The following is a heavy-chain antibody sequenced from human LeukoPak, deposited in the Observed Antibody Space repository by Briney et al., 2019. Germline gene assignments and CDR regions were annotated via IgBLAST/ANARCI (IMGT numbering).Heavy chain of an antibody. V-gene: IGHV3-74*01. CDR1: GFTFSDHY. CDR3: AKGGTRHMDV. Sequence: PGGSLRLSCAGSGFTFSDHYMHWVRQAPGKGLVWVSRINSDGTSTSYADSVKGRFTISRDNAKNTLYLQMNSLRAEDTAVYYCAKGGTRHMDVWGKGTTVTVSS. J-gene: IGHJ6*03. D-gene: IGHD1-1*01. CDR2: INSDGTST.